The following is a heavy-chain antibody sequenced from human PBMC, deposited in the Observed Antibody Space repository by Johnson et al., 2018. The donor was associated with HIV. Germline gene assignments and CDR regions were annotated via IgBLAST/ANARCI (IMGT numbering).Heavy chain of an antibody. CDR3: AKEMYYFNSGNHFDAFHV. Sequence: VQLVESGGGLVKPGGSLRLSCAASGLTFTNAWMNWVRQAPGKGLEWVSGINWNGGSTGYADSVKGRFTISRDNAKNSLYLQMNTLRAEDTAVYYCAKEMYYFNSGNHFDAFHVWGQGTLVTVSS. D-gene: IGHD3-10*01. J-gene: IGHJ3*01. V-gene: IGHV3-20*04. CDR2: INWNGGST. CDR1: GLTFTNAW.